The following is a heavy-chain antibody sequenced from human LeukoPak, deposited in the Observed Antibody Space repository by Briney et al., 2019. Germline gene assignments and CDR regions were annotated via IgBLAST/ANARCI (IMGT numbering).Heavy chain of an antibody. CDR2: VYQSDNA. Sequence: PSQCLSPAFSVSNHSVSSTVPGTWSRQSPGRGLEGIWSVYQSDNAYYKPSLKSRVLLSFDPSKKELSLQINAVTATDTALYFCASLRFGESYFDFWGQGTQVTVSS. CDR1: NHSVSSTVP. D-gene: IGHD2/OR15-2a*01. V-gene: IGHV4-38-2*01. CDR3: ASLRFGESYFDF. J-gene: IGHJ4*02.